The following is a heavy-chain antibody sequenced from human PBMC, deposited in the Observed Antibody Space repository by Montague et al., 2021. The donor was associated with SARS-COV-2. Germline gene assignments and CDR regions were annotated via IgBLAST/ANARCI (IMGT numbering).Heavy chain of an antibody. CDR1: GGSISSGSYY. Sequence: TLSLTCTVSGGSISSGSYYWSWIRQPAGKGLEWIGRMSISGSTYYNPSLKSRVTISVDTSKNQFSLKLSSVTAADTAVYYCARDIAVAGLFDYWGQGTLVTVSS. J-gene: IGHJ4*02. D-gene: IGHD6-19*01. V-gene: IGHV4-61*02. CDR3: ARDIAVAGLFDY. CDR2: MSISGST.